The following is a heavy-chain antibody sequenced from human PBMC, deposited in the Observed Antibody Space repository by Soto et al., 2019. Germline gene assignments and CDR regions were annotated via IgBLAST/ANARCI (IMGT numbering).Heavy chain of an antibody. V-gene: IGHV4-39*01. CDR2: SYYSGST. D-gene: IGHD5-12*01. CDR3: ARLQPLEMATNHDAFDI. Sequence: QLQLQESGPGLVKPSETLSLTCTVSGGSISSSSYYWGWIRQPPGKGLEWIGSSYYSGSTYYNPSPKSPTTHSVDTAKNQFSLKLSSGTAADTAVYYCARLQPLEMATNHDAFDIWGTGTTVTVSS. J-gene: IGHJ3*02. CDR1: GGSISSSSYY.